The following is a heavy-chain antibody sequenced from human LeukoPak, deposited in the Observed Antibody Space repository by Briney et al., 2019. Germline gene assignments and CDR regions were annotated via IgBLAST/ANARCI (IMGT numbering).Heavy chain of an antibody. CDR3: AKDGAPYCSGATCYSAADY. D-gene: IGHD2-15*01. CDR1: GFTFSSYS. Sequence: PGGSLRLSCAASGFTFSSYSRNWVRQAPGKGLEWVSSISSSSSYVYYADSVKGRFTISRDNTKNSLYLQMNSLRAEDTAVYYCAKDGAPYCSGATCYSAADYWGQGTLVTVSS. CDR2: ISSSSSYV. J-gene: IGHJ4*02. V-gene: IGHV3-21*01.